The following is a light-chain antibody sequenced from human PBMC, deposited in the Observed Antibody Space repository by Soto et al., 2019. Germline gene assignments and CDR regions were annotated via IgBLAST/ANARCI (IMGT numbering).Light chain of an antibody. CDR3: GTWDSSLSGGV. CDR1: NSNIGTKN. V-gene: IGLV1-51*01. CDR2: DNI. J-gene: IGLJ2*01. Sequence: QSVLTQPPSVSAAPGQTVTISCSGSNSNIGTKNVCWYQQLPGTAPKLLIYDNIKRPSGIPDRFSASKSGTSATLAITGLQPGDEADYYCGTWDSSLSGGVFGGGTQLTVL.